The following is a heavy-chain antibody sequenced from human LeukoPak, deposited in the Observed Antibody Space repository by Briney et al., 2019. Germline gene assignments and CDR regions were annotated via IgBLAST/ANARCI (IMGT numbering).Heavy chain of an antibody. CDR2: IRYDGSNK. Sequence: GGSLRLSCAASGFTFSSYGMHWVRQAPGKGLEWVAFIRYDGSNKYYADSVKGRFTISRDNSKNTLYLQMNSLRAEDTAVYYCAKVPTIDSPYTDYYYYMDVWGKGTTVTISS. D-gene: IGHD2-2*02. CDR1: GFTFSSYG. J-gene: IGHJ6*03. V-gene: IGHV3-30*02. CDR3: AKVPTIDSPYTDYYYYMDV.